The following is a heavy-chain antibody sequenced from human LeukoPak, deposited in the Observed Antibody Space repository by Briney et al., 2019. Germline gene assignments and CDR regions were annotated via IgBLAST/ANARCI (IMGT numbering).Heavy chain of an antibody. Sequence: SETLSLTCAVYGGSFSGYYWSWIRQPPGKGLEWIGEINHSGSTNYNPSLKSRVTISVDTSKNQFSLKLSSVTAADTAVYYCAGVPGYDFWSGYPPYYDAFDIWGQGTMVTVSS. V-gene: IGHV4-34*01. D-gene: IGHD3-3*01. CDR3: AGVPGYDFWSGYPPYYDAFDI. J-gene: IGHJ3*02. CDR1: GGSFSGYY. CDR2: INHSGST.